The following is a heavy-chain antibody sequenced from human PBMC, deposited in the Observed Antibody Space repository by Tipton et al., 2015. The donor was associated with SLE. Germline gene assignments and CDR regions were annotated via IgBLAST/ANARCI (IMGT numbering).Heavy chain of an antibody. J-gene: IGHJ4*02. V-gene: IGHV4-31*03. CDR3: AGMSYPREGYFDY. CDR2: INHSGST. D-gene: IGHD1-26*01. Sequence: TLSLTCTVSGGSISSGGYYWSWIRQHPGKGLEWIGEINHSGSTNYNPSLKSRVTISVDTSKNQFSLKLSSVTAADTAVYYCAGMSYPREGYFDYWGQGTLVTVSS. CDR1: GGSISSGGYY.